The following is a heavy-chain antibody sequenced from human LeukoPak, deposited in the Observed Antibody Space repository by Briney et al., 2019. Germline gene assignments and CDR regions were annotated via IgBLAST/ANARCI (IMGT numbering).Heavy chain of an antibody. Sequence: GGSLRLSCAASGFPFSSYWLNWVRQAPGKGLEWVANINQDGSEKYYVDSVKGRFTISRDNAKNSLYVQMNSLRAEDTAVYYCARSTKMGDYWGQGTLVTVSS. D-gene: IGHD3-22*01. V-gene: IGHV3-7*04. CDR3: ARSTKMGDY. J-gene: IGHJ4*02. CDR1: GFPFSSYW. CDR2: INQDGSEK.